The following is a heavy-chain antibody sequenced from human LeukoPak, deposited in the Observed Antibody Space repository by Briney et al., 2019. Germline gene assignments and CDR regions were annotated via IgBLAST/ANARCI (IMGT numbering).Heavy chain of an antibody. Sequence: SETLSLTCTVSGGSISSYYWSWIRQPAGKGLEWIGRIYTSGSTNYNPPLKSRVTMSVDTSKNQSSLKLSSVTAADTAVYYCARSLTGCGGDCHPLGYYYYMDVWGKGTTVTVSS. CDR2: IYTSGST. J-gene: IGHJ6*03. CDR1: GGSISSYY. D-gene: IGHD2-21*01. CDR3: ARSLTGCGGDCHPLGYYYYMDV. V-gene: IGHV4-4*07.